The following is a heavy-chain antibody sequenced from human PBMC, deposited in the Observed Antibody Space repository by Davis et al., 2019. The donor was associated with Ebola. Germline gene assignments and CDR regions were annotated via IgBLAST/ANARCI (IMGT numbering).Heavy chain of an antibody. J-gene: IGHJ3*02. CDR3: ARDGAAAGTAGAFDI. D-gene: IGHD6-13*01. Sequence: SETLSLTCTVSGGSISSYYWSWIRQPPGKGLEWIGYIYYSGSTNYNPSLKSRVTISVDKSKNQFSLKLSSVTAADTAVYYCARDGAAAGTAGAFDIWGQGTMVTVSS. CDR1: GGSISSYY. V-gene: IGHV4-59*12. CDR2: IYYSGST.